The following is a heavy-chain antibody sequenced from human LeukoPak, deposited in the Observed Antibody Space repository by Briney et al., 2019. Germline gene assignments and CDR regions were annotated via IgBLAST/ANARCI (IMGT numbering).Heavy chain of an antibody. J-gene: IGHJ4*02. Sequence: GGSLRLSCAASGFTFSSYAMSWVRQAPGKGLEWVSAISGSGGSTYYADSVKGRFTISRDNSKNTLSLQMNSLRAEDTAVYYCAKSLTPYGDYEVFDYWGQGTLVTVSS. CDR2: ISGSGGST. D-gene: IGHD4-17*01. CDR1: GFTFSSYA. CDR3: AKSLTPYGDYEVFDY. V-gene: IGHV3-23*01.